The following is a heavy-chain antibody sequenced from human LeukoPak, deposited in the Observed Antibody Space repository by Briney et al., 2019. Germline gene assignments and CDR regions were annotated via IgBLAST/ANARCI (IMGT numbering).Heavy chain of an antibody. J-gene: IGHJ4*02. Sequence: GGSLRLSCAASGFTFSSYEMNWVRQAPGKGLEWVSYISSSGSTIYYADSVKGRFTISRDNAKNSLYLQMNSLRAEDTAVYYCAREIPNYDFWSGYPVGFDYWGQGTLVTVSS. CDR3: AREIPNYDFWSGYPVGFDY. CDR1: GFTFSSYE. V-gene: IGHV3-48*03. D-gene: IGHD3-3*01. CDR2: ISSSGSTI.